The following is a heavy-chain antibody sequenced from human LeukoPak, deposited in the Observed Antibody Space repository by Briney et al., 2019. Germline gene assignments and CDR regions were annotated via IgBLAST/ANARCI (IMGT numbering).Heavy chain of an antibody. CDR2: ISGSGGST. D-gene: IGHD3-10*01. CDR1: GFTFSSYE. CDR3: AKDNFPITMAGAFDI. V-gene: IGHV3-23*01. Sequence: GGSLRLSCAASGFTFSSYEMNWVRQAPGKGLEWVSAISGSGGSTYYADSVKGRFTISRDNSKNTLYLQMNSLRAEDTAVYYCAKDNFPITMAGAFDIWGQGTMVTVSS. J-gene: IGHJ3*02.